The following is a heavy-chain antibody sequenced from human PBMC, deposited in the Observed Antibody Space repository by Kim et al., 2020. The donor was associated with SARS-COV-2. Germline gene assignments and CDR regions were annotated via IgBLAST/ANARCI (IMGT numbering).Heavy chain of an antibody. CDR1: GFSFSTYG. CDR2: ISRGSVTI. CDR3: ARTTLGYCSGGSCNDAFVM. D-gene: IGHD2-15*01. J-gene: IGHJ3*02. Sequence: GGSLRLSCAASGFSFSTYGMNWVRQTPGKGLEWVSYISRGSVTIYYADSVKGRFTISRDNTKNSLYLQMNSLRAEDTAVYYCARTTLGYCSGGSCNDAFVMWGQGTMVTVSS. V-gene: IGHV3-48*04.